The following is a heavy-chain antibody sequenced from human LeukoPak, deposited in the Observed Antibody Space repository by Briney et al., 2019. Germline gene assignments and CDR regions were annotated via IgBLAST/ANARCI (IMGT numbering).Heavy chain of an antibody. Sequence: SVKVSCKASGYTFTSYGISWVRQAPGQRLEWMGGIIPIFGTANYAQKFQGRVTITADESTSTAYMELSSLRSEDTAVYYCARPSSSSWYLYYYGMDVWGQGTTVTVSS. CDR3: ARPSSSSWYLYYYGMDV. J-gene: IGHJ6*02. V-gene: IGHV1-69*13. D-gene: IGHD6-13*01. CDR1: GYTFTSYG. CDR2: IIPIFGTA.